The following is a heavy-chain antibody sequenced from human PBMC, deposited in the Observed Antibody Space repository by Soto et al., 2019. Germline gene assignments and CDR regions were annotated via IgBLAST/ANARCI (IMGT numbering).Heavy chain of an antibody. J-gene: IGHJ3*02. D-gene: IGHD3-10*01. CDR2: IYHSGSI. CDR1: NASISSRKW. V-gene: IGHV4-4*02. Sequence: QVQLQESGPGLVKPSGTLSLTCTVSNASISSRKWWTWVRQTPGKGLEGIGEIYHSGSINHNPSLKSRVTMSVDKAKNQFSLKMTSVTAADTAVYYCASKFGELLADAFDIWGQGTVVTVSS. CDR3: ASKFGELLADAFDI.